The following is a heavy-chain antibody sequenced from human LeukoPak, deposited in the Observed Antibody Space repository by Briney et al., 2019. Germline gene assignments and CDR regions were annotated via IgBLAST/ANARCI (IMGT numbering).Heavy chain of an antibody. D-gene: IGHD2/OR15-2a*01. V-gene: IGHV4-39*01. CDR2: IYYSGST. Sequence: SETLSLTCTVSGGSISSSSYCWGWIRQPPGKGLEWIGSIYYSGSTYYNPSLKSRVTISVDTSKKQFSLKLSSATAADAAVYYCARQGIVSRYFDYWGQGTLVTVSS. CDR1: GGSISSSSYC. J-gene: IGHJ4*02. CDR3: ARQGIVSRYFDY.